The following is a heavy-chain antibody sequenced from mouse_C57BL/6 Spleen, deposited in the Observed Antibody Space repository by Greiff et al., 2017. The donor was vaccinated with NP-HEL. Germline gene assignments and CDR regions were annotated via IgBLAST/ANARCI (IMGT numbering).Heavy chain of an antibody. V-gene: IGHV2-2*01. Sequence: QVQLQQSGPGLVQPSQSLSITCTVSGFSLTSYGVHWVRQSPGKGLEWLGVIWSGGSTDYNAAFISRLSISKDNSKSQVFFKMNSLQADDTAIYYCARKTPYGNSWYFDVWGTGTTVTVSS. J-gene: IGHJ1*03. CDR3: ARKTPYGNSWYFDV. CDR2: IWSGGST. CDR1: GFSLTSYG. D-gene: IGHD2-1*01.